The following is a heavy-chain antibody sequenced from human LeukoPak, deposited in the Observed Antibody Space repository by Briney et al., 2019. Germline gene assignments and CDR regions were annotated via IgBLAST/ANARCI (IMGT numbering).Heavy chain of an antibody. CDR2: IWSDGSNK. CDR1: GFTFSSFG. J-gene: IGHJ4*02. D-gene: IGHD3-3*01. V-gene: IGHV3-33*01. Sequence: PGASLRLSCAASGFTFSSFGMHWVHQAPGKGQEWVAVIWSDGSNKYYADSVKGRFTISRDDSNNALYLQMHSLRAEDTALYYCASGPPFLKYFEYWGQGTLVTVSS. CDR3: ASGPPFLKYFEY.